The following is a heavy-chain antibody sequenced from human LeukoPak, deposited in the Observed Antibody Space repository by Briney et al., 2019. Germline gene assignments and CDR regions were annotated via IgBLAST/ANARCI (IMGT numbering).Heavy chain of an antibody. J-gene: IGHJ4*02. CDR3: ASVDVGQLVVDY. CDR1: GGSISSYY. V-gene: IGHV4-59*01. D-gene: IGHD6-6*01. CDR2: IYYSGST. Sequence: SETLSLTCTVSGGSISSYYWRWLRPPPGKGLEWIGYIYYSGSTNYNPSLKSRVTISVDTSKNQFSLKLSSVTAADTAVYYCASVDVGQLVVDYWGQGTLVTVSS.